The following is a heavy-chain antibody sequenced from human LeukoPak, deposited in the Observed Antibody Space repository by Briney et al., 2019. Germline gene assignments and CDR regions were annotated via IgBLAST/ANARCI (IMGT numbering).Heavy chain of an antibody. Sequence: PGGSLRLSCAASGFTFSSYSMNWVRQAPGKGLEWVSSISSSSSYIYYADSVKGRFTISRDNAKNSLYLQMNSLRAEDTAVYYCARDRSIAAAGPETFDYWGQGTLVTVSS. J-gene: IGHJ4*02. CDR1: GFTFSSYS. D-gene: IGHD6-13*01. CDR2: ISSSSSYI. V-gene: IGHV3-21*01. CDR3: ARDRSIAAAGPETFDY.